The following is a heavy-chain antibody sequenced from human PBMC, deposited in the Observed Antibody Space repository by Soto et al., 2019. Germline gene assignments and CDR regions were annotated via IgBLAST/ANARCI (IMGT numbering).Heavy chain of an antibody. CDR2: IYYSGST. Sequence: QLQLQESGPGLVKPSETLSLTCTVSGGSISSSSYYWGWIRQPPGKGLEWIGSIYYSGSTYYNPSLKSRVTISIDKSKNQFPLKLSSVTAADTAVFYCARHHSSNWAYFYYMDVWGKGTTVTVSS. J-gene: IGHJ6*03. CDR3: ARHHSSNWAYFYYMDV. V-gene: IGHV4-39*01. D-gene: IGHD6-13*01. CDR1: GGSISSSSYY.